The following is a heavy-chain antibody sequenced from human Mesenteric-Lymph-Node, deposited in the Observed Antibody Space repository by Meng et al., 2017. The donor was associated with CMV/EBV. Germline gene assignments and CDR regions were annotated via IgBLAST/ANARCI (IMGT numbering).Heavy chain of an antibody. D-gene: IGHD1-26*01. Sequence: YTFTSYYVHWVRQAPGQGPEWMGISNPSGGSTSYAQKFQGRVTMTRDTSTSTVYMELSSLRSEDTAVYYCARSGLVVGATSSRFFDYWGQGTLVTVSS. V-gene: IGHV1-46*01. CDR3: ARSGLVVGATSSRFFDY. CDR2: SNPSGGST. J-gene: IGHJ4*02. CDR1: YTFTSYY.